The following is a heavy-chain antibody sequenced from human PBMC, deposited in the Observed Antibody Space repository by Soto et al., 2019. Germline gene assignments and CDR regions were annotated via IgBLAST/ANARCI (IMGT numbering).Heavy chain of an antibody. J-gene: IGHJ3*02. Sequence: SETLSLTCTVSGGSISSGGYYWSWIRQHPGKGLEWIGYIYYSGSTYYNPSLKSRVTISVDTSKNQFSLKLSSVTAADTAVYYCARDMSSRDGYKDAFDIWGQGTMVTVSS. V-gene: IGHV4-31*03. CDR1: GGSISSGGYY. D-gene: IGHD5-12*01. CDR3: ARDMSSRDGYKDAFDI. CDR2: IYYSGST.